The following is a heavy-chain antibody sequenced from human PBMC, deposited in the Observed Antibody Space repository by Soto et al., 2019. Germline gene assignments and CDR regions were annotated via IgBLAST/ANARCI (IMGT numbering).Heavy chain of an antibody. CDR1: DESFNTYW. CDR3: GSNSGSSHADG. CDR2: IDPSDSYT. J-gene: IGHJ1*01. V-gene: IGHV5-10-1*01. D-gene: IGHD1-26*01. Sequence: GESLEISCKASDESFNTYWVTWVRQMPGRGLEYVGMIDPSDSYTTYNPSLKGHVILSVDKSMNTAYVQWTSLRASDTAMYFCGSNSGSSHADGWGKGTLVAFSS.